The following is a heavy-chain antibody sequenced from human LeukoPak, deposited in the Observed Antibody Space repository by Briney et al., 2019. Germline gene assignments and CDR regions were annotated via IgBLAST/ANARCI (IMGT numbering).Heavy chain of an antibody. CDR1: GFTFSSYS. J-gene: IGHJ4*02. D-gene: IGHD3-3*01. Sequence: PGGSLRLSCAASGFTFSSYSMNWVRQAPGKGLEWVSSISSSSSYIYYADSVKGRFTISRDNAKNSLYLQMNSLRAEDTAVYYCARVSTVNYDFWSGYFDYFDYWGQGTLVTVSS. CDR2: ISSSSSYI. V-gene: IGHV3-21*01. CDR3: ARVSTVNYDFWSGYFDYFDY.